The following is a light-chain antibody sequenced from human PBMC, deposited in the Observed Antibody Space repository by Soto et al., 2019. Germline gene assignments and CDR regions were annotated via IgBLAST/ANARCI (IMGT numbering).Light chain of an antibody. CDR1: QSVSSSY. V-gene: IGKV3-20*01. J-gene: IGKJ5*01. CDR2: GAS. CDR3: QKYASPIT. Sequence: EIVLTQSPGTLSLSPGERATLSCRANQSVSSSYLAWYQQKPGQAPRLLIYGASSRATGIPDRFSGSGSGTDFNLTISRLEPEDFAVYYCQKYASPITLGQGTRLEIK.